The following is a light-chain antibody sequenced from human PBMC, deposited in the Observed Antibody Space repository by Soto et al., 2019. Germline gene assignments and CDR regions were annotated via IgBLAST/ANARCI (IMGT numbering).Light chain of an antibody. CDR2: GAS. Sequence: EIVLTQSPGTLSLSPGERATLSCRASQSVSSSYLAWYQQKPGQAPRLLIYGASSRATGIPDRFSGSGSGTDFTLIISRLEPEDFAVYYCQQYGSPTWTFAQGTKVEIK. V-gene: IGKV3-20*01. J-gene: IGKJ1*01. CDR3: QQYGSPTWT. CDR1: QSVSSSY.